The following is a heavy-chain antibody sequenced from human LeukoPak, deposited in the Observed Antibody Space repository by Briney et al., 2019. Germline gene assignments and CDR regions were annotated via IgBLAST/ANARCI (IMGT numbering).Heavy chain of an antibody. Sequence: SVKVSCKASGGTFSSYAMSWVRRAPGQGLEWMGGIIPIFGTANYAQKFQGRVTITADKSTSTAYMELSSLRSEDTAVYYCAGQDSSGYNDAFDIWGQGTMVTVSS. CDR3: AGQDSSGYNDAFDI. D-gene: IGHD3-22*01. J-gene: IGHJ3*02. CDR1: GGTFSSYA. CDR2: IIPIFGTA. V-gene: IGHV1-69*06.